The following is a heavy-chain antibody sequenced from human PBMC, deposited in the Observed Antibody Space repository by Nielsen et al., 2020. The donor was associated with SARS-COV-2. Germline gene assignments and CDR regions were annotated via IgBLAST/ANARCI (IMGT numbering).Heavy chain of an antibody. CDR3: TRGVAGGTMDV. CDR2: IGVSGGGT. Sequence: GGSLRPSCAASGFTFSNFAMNWVRQAPGKGLEWVSTIGVSGGGTYYADPLKGRFTISRDNPKNTLYLQMNSLGADDTAIYYCTRGVAGGTMDVWGQGTTVTVSS. V-gene: IGHV3-23*01. D-gene: IGHD6-19*01. J-gene: IGHJ6*02. CDR1: GFTFSNFA.